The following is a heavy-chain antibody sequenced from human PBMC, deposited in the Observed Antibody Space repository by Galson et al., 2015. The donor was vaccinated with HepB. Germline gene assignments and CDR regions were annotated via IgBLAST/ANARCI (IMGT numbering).Heavy chain of an antibody. CDR2: IIPILGIA. CDR1: GGTFSSYT. V-gene: IGHV1-69*02. Sequence: SVKVSCKASGGTFSSYTISWVRQAPGQGLEWMGRIIPILGIANYAQKFQGRVTITADKSTSTAYMELSSLRSEDTAVYYCASLSLRGRSGRFELDPWGQGTLVTVSS. CDR3: ASLSLRGRSGRFELDP. D-gene: IGHD3-3*01. J-gene: IGHJ5*02.